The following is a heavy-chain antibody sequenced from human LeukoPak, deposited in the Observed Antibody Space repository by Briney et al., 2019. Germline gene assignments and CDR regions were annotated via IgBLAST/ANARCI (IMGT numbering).Heavy chain of an antibody. D-gene: IGHD6-13*01. CDR1: GGTFSSYA. CDR2: IIPILGIA. J-gene: IGHJ4*02. V-gene: IGHV1-69*04. Sequence: ASVKVSCKASGGTFSSYAISWVRQAPGQGLEWMGRIIPILGIANYAQKFQGRVTITADKSTSTAYMELSSLRSEDTAVYYCARDPVVGGSSWFGIDYWGQGTLVTVSS. CDR3: ARDPVVGGSSWFGIDY.